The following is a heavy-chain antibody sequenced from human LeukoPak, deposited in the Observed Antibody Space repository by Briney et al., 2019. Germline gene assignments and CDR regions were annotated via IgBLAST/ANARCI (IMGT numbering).Heavy chain of an antibody. CDR2: IYYSGST. CDR3: ARDHVIAAAGTCYYYGMDV. CDR1: GGSISSGGYY. J-gene: IGHJ6*02. D-gene: IGHD6-13*01. Sequence: SETLSLTCTVSGGSISSGGYYWSWIRQHPGKGLEWIGYIYYSGSTYYNPSLKSRVTISVDTSKNQFSLKLSSVTAADTAVYYCARDHVIAAAGTCYYYGMDVWGQGTTVTVSS. V-gene: IGHV4-31*03.